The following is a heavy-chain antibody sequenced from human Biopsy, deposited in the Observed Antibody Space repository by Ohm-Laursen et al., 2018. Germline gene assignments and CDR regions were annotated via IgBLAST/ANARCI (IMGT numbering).Heavy chain of an antibody. CDR1: TGTFNSYG. J-gene: IGHJ4*02. D-gene: IGHD2-2*01. Sequence: SEYASCKAPTGTFNSYGIIWVRQAPGQGLEWMGRIIPILRTTAYAQTFLGRVTITADSPTSTVDMELTSLTSDDTAVYFCAREAIGYQLPCDDWGQGTLVTVSS. V-gene: IGHV1-69*11. CDR3: AREAIGYQLPCDD. CDR2: IIPILRTT.